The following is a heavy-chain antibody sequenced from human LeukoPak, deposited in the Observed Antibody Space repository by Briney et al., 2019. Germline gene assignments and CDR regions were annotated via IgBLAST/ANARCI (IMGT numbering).Heavy chain of an antibody. CDR3: ARAKTSGSYLYDY. D-gene: IGHD1-26*01. Sequence: GGSLRLSCAASGFTFSKYNMTWVRQAPGKGLEWVSSISTSSSYIYYADSMKGRFTVSRDNAKKSLYLQVSSLRAEDTAVYYCARAKTSGSYLYDYWGQGTLVSVSS. CDR1: GFTFSKYN. V-gene: IGHV3-21*01. J-gene: IGHJ4*02. CDR2: ISTSSSYI.